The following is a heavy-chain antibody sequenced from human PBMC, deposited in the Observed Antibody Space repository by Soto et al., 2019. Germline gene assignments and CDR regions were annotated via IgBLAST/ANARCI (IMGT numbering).Heavy chain of an antibody. CDR2: VKSKSDGGST. CDR1: GFSLSYAW. J-gene: IGHJ4*02. D-gene: IGHD5-12*01. CDR3: CTEPYIEAAIYDVDY. V-gene: IGHV3-15*07. Sequence: EVHLVESGGSLVKPGGSLRLSCAASGFSLSYAWMNWVRQAPGKGLEWVGRVKSKSDGGSTDYAVPVRGRFTISRDDSKNMVYLQMNSLKTEDTAVYYCCTEPYIEAAIYDVDYWGQGTLVAVSS.